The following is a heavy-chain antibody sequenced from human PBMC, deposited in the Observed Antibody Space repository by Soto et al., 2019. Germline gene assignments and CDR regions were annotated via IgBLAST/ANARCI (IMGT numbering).Heavy chain of an antibody. CDR1: GFTFSSYW. CDR3: ARDGRGISLDY. J-gene: IGHJ4*02. D-gene: IGHD3-10*01. CDR2: INSDGSST. Sequence: GGSLRLSCAASGFTFSSYWMHWVRQAPGKGLVWVSRINSDGSSTSYADSVKGRFTISRDNAKNTLYLQMNSLSAEDTAVYYCARDGRGISLDYWGQGTLVTVSS. V-gene: IGHV3-74*01.